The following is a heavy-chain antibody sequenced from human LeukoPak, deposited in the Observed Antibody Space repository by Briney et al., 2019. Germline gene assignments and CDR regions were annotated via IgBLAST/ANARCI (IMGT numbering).Heavy chain of an antibody. V-gene: IGHV3-48*03. CDR2: ISSSSSTI. CDR3: ARSPYSESYYGDAFDI. CDR1: GFTFSIYE. D-gene: IGHD1-26*01. Sequence: PGGSLRLSCTASGFTFSIYEMNWVRQAPGKGLDWVSYISSSSSTIYYSDSVKGRFTISRDNAKNSLYLQMNSLRAEDTALYYCARSPYSESYYGDAFDIWGRGTMVTVSS. J-gene: IGHJ3*02.